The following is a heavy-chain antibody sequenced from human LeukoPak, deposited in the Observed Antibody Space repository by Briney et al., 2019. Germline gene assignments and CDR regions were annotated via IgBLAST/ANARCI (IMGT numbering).Heavy chain of an antibody. J-gene: IGHJ6*03. Sequence: SETLSLTCTVSGGSMSSYYWSWIRQPAGKGLEWIGRIFSSGSTNYNPSLKSRVTMSIDTSKNQFSLTLTSVTAADTAVYYCARVGMGLYYYMDVWGKGTTVTISS. CDR1: GGSMSSYY. CDR3: ARVGMGLYYYMDV. CDR2: IFSSGST. V-gene: IGHV4-4*07. D-gene: IGHD6-13*01.